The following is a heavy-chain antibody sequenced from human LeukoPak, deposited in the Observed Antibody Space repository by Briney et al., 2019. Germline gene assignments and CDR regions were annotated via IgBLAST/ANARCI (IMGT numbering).Heavy chain of an antibody. Sequence: GGSLRLSCAASGFTFYNYWMSWVRQAPGKGLEWVANIKQDGSEKYYVDSVKGRFIISRDNTENSLYLQLNSLRAEDTAVYYCARDILMDYYDSSCYFYWYFDLWGRGTLVTVSS. D-gene: IGHD3-22*01. CDR2: IKQDGSEK. J-gene: IGHJ2*01. CDR1: GFTFYNYW. CDR3: ARDILMDYYDSSCYFYWYFDL. V-gene: IGHV3-7*01.